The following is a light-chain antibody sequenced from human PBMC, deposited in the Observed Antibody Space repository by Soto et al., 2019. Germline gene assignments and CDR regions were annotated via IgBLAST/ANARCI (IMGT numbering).Light chain of an antibody. V-gene: IGKV1-5*03. CDR2: KAS. J-gene: IGKJ1*01. CDR3: QQYTSYSRA. CDR1: QTISSW. Sequence: DIQMPQSPSTLSGSVGDRFTITFRSSQTISSWLAWYQQKPGKAPKLLIYKASTLKSGVPSRFSGSGSGTDFTLTISGLQPDDFTTYYCQQYTSYSRAFGQGTKVDIK.